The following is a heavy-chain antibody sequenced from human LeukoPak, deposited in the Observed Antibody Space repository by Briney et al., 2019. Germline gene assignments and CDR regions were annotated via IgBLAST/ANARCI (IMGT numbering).Heavy chain of an antibody. V-gene: IGHV1-2*02. J-gene: IGHJ5*02. D-gene: IGHD3-10*01. Sequence: GASVKVSCKASGYTFTGYYMHWVRQAPGQGLEWMGWINPNSGGTNYAQKFQGRVTMTRDTSTSTVYMELSSLRSEDTAVYYCARDRLVRGVILGNNWFDPWGQGTLVTVSS. CDR1: GYTFTGYY. CDR3: ARDRLVRGVILGNNWFDP. CDR2: INPNSGGT.